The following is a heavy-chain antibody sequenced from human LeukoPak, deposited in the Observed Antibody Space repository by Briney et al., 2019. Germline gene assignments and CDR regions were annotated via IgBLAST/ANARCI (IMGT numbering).Heavy chain of an antibody. J-gene: IGHJ5*02. CDR2: IYYSGST. D-gene: IGHD6-6*01. CDR3: AKEYSSSSGFDP. V-gene: IGHV4-59*01. Sequence: SETLSLTCTVSGGSISSYYRSWVRQPPGKGLEWMGYIYYSGSTNYNPSLKSRVTISLDTSKNQFSLKLSSVTAADTAVYYCAKEYSSSSGFDPWGQGTLVTVSS. CDR1: GGSISSYY.